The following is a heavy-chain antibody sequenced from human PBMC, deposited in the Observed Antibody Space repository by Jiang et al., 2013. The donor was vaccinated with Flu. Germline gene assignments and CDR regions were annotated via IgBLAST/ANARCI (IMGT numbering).Heavy chain of an antibody. D-gene: IGHD2-15*01. CDR2: SITWEH. V-gene: IGHV4-59*01. Sequence: SWIRQPPGRDWTGLDMSITWEHQLQPSLKSRVTISIDTSKNQFSLKVTSVTAADTAIYYCARSVVVGPVLAGAFDPWGQGTLVIVSS. J-gene: IGHJ5*02. CDR3: ARSVVVGPVLAGAFDP.